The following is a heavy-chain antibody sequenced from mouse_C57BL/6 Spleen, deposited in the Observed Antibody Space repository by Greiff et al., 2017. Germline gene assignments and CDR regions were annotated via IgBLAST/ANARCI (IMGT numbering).Heavy chain of an antibody. CDR1: GYTFTSYG. V-gene: IGHV1-81*01. J-gene: IGHJ1*03. Sequence: VQLQQSGAELARPGASVKLSCKASGYTFTSYGISWVKQRTGQGLEWIGEIYPRSGNTYYNEKFKGKATLTADKSSSTAYMELRSLTSEDSAVYFCARGDLLLRYWYFDVWGTGTTVTVSS. D-gene: IGHD1-1*01. CDR3: ARGDLLLRYWYFDV. CDR2: IYPRSGNT.